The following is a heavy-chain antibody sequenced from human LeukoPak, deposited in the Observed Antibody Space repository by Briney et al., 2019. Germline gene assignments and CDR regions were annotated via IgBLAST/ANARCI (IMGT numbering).Heavy chain of an antibody. Sequence: SVKVSCKASGGTFSSYAISWVRQAPGQGLEWMGRIIPILGIANYAQKFQGRVTITADKSTSTAYMELSSLRSEDTAVYYCARSGTMVRGVPHYWGQGTLVTVSS. V-gene: IGHV1-69*04. CDR3: ARSGTMVRGVPHY. J-gene: IGHJ4*02. CDR1: GGTFSSYA. D-gene: IGHD3-10*01. CDR2: IIPILGIA.